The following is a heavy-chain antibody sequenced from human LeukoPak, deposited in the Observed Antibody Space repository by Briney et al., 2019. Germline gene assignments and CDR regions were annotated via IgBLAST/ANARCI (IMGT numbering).Heavy chain of an antibody. D-gene: IGHD6-25*01. J-gene: IGHJ4*02. CDR2: IRSKAYGGTT. CDR3: IRELWNSGYENYFGY. V-gene: IGHV3-49*04. CDR1: GFTFGDYA. Sequence: GGSLRLSCTVSGFTFGDYAMKWVRQAPGKGLEWVGCIRSKAYGGTTEYAASVEGRFIISRDDSKSIAYLQMNSLKTEDTAVYYCIRELWNSGYENYFGYWGQGTLVTVSS.